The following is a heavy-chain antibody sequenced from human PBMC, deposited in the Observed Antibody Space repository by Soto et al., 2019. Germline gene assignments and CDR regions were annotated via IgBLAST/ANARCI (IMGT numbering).Heavy chain of an antibody. D-gene: IGHD6-19*01. CDR1: GFSFSSHS. Sequence: GGSLRLSCAASGFSFSSHSFNWVRQAPGQGLEWVAYISSRSSLILYADSVRGRFVISRDNALNSLYLQMNSPRDEDTAMYYCVRERGEYDSGWYIDRWGQRTPVTVSS. CDR2: ISSRSSLI. J-gene: IGHJ4*02. V-gene: IGHV3-21*06. CDR3: VRERGEYDSGWYIDR.